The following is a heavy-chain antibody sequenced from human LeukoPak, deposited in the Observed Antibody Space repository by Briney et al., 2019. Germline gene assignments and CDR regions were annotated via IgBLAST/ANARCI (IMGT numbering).Heavy chain of an antibody. Sequence: GGSLRLSCAASGFTFSSNGMHWVRQAPGKGLEWVAVISYDGSNKYYADSVKGRFTISRDNSKNTLYLQMNSLRAEDTAVYYCARGQPPGYCSSTSCYDVRGFFDYWGQGTLVTVSS. J-gene: IGHJ4*02. CDR1: GFTFSSNG. CDR3: ARGQPPGYCSSTSCYDVRGFFDY. D-gene: IGHD2-2*01. CDR2: ISYDGSNK. V-gene: IGHV3-30*19.